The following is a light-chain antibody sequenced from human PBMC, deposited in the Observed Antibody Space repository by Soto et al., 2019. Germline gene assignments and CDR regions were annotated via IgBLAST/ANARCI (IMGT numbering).Light chain of an antibody. CDR1: QSVSSN. V-gene: IGKV3-15*01. J-gene: IGKJ4*01. CDR3: QQYNNWPLL. Sequence: EIVMTQSPATLSVSPGERATLSCRASQSVSSNLSWYQQKPGQSPRLLIYGASTRATGIPARFSGSGSGTEFTLTISSLQYEDFAFYYCQQYNNWPLLFGGGTKVEIK. CDR2: GAS.